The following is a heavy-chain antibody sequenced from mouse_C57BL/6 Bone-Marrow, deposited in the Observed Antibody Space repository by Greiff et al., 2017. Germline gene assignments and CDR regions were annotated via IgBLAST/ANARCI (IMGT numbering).Heavy chain of an antibody. CDR2: IYPRSGNT. CDR3: ARGDYYGSSYYAMDY. V-gene: IGHV1-81*01. D-gene: IGHD1-1*01. Sequence: VQLQQSGAELARPGASVKLSCKASGYTFTSYGISWVKQRTGQGLEWIGEIYPRSGNTYYNEKFKGKPTLTADKSSSTAYMELRSLTSEDSAVYFCARGDYYGSSYYAMDYWGQGTSVTVSS. CDR1: GYTFTSYG. J-gene: IGHJ4*01.